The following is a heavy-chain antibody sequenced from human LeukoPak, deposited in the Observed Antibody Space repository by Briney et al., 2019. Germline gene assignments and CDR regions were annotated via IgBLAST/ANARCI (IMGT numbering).Heavy chain of an antibody. V-gene: IGHV3-23*01. Sequence: GGSLRLSCAASGFTFSSYTMNWVRQAPGKGLEWVSAISRSGGSTYYADSVKGRFTISRDNSKNTLYLQMNSLRAEDTAVYYCAKDLSFYYGSGINWGQGTLVTVSS. J-gene: IGHJ4*02. CDR2: ISRSGGST. D-gene: IGHD3-10*01. CDR3: AKDLSFYYGSGIN. CDR1: GFTFSSYT.